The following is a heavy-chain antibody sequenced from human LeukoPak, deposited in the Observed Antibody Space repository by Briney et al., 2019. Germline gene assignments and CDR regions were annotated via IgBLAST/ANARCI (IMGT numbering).Heavy chain of an antibody. V-gene: IGHV3-48*02. CDR2: IIDSSSTI. CDR3: ARGYSGGYDY. Sequence: TGGSLRLSCAASGFTFSRYSMNWVRQAPGKGLEWFSYIIDSSSTIYYADSVKGRFTISRDNAKTSLYLQMNSLRDEDTAVYYCARGYSGGYDYWGQGTLVTVSS. D-gene: IGHD6-19*01. CDR1: GFTFSRYS. J-gene: IGHJ4*02.